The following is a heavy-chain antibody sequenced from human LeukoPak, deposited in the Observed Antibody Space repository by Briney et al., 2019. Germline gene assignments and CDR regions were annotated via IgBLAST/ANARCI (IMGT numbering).Heavy chain of an antibody. J-gene: IGHJ4*02. CDR2: FDPEDGET. Sequence: ASVKVSCKVSGYTLTELSMHWVRQAPGRGLEWMGGFDPEDGETIYAQKFQGRVTMTEDTSTDTAYMKLSSLRSEDTAVYYCALSKQWLANPPGYWGQGTLVTVSS. D-gene: IGHD6-19*01. CDR1: GYTLTELS. CDR3: ALSKQWLANPPGY. V-gene: IGHV1-24*01.